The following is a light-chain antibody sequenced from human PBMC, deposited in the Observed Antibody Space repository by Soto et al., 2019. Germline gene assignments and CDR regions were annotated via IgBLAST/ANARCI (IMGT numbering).Light chain of an antibody. CDR1: QDISNY. Sequence: DIQITRSPACLCWCVLGIVTITCQASQDISNYLNWYPQKPGKAPKLLIYDASNLETGVPSRFSGSGSGTDFTFTISSLQPEDIATYYCQQYDNLPITFGQGTRLEIK. V-gene: IGKV1-33*01. J-gene: IGKJ5*01. CDR2: DAS. CDR3: QQYDNLPIT.